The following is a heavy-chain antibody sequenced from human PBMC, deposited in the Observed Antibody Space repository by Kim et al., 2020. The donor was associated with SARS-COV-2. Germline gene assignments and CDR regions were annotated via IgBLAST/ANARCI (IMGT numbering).Heavy chain of an antibody. Sequence: KFQGRVTITADESTSTAYMELSSLRSEDTAVYYCARDGGGPIPNYYGMDVWGQGTTVTVSS. D-gene: IGHD2-21*01. J-gene: IGHJ6*02. CDR3: ARDGGGPIPNYYGMDV. V-gene: IGHV1-69*01.